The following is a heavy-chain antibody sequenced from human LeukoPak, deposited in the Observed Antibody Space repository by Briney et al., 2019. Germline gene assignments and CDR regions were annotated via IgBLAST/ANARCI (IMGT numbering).Heavy chain of an antibody. V-gene: IGHV3-23*01. CDR2: ISGSGGST. CDR1: GFTFSSYA. Sequence: GGSLRLPCAASGFTFSSYAMSWVRQAPGKGLEWVSAISGSGGSTYYADSVKGRFTISRDNSKNTLYLQMNSLRAEDTAVYYCAKPQAPYSSGWDDAFDIWGQGTMVTASS. J-gene: IGHJ3*02. D-gene: IGHD6-19*01. CDR3: AKPQAPYSSGWDDAFDI.